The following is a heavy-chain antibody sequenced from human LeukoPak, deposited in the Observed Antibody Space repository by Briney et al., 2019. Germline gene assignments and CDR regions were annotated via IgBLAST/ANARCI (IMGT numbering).Heavy chain of an antibody. CDR2: INPNSGGT. V-gene: IGHV1-2*02. CDR1: GYTFTGYY. Sequence: GASVKVSCKASGYTFTGYYMHWVRQAPGQGLEWMGWINPNSGGTNYAQKFQGRVTMTRDTSISTAYMELSRLRSDDTAVYYCARSSGWYFYYYYMDVWGKGTTVTISS. CDR3: ARSSGWYFYYYYMDV. J-gene: IGHJ6*03. D-gene: IGHD6-19*01.